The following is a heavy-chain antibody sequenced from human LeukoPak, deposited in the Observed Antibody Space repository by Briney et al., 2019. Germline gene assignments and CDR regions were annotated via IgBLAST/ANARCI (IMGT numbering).Heavy chain of an antibody. CDR1: GFTFSIYW. CDR2: IKSDGSEK. CDR3: ARARGPIGYSYYFDY. J-gene: IGHJ4*02. V-gene: IGHV3-7*03. D-gene: IGHD3-22*01. Sequence: GGSLRLSCAASGFTFSIYWMNWVRQAPGKGREWVANIKSDGSEKSYVDSVKGRFTISRDNAKNSLYLQMNSLRAEDTALYYCARARGPIGYSYYFDYWGQGTLVTVSS.